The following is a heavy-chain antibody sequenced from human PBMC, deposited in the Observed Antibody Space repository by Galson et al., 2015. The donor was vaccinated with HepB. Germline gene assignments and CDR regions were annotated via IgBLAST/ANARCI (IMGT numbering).Heavy chain of an antibody. J-gene: IGHJ4*02. Sequence: SLRLSCAASGFTFSSYGMHWVRQAPGKGLEWVAVIWYDGSNKYYADSVKGRLTISRDNSKNTLYLQMNSLRAEDTAVYYCARDRSGLKTSSPGFDYWGQGTLVTVSS. CDR3: ARDRSGLKTSSPGFDY. CDR1: GFTFSSYG. V-gene: IGHV3-33*01. CDR2: IWYDGSNK. D-gene: IGHD6-6*01.